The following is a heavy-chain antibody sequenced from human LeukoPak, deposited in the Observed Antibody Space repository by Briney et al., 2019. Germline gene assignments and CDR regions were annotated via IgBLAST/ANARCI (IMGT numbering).Heavy chain of an antibody. CDR3: ARVYSGYDHFDY. V-gene: IGHV3-48*02. CDR2: ISSSGTNI. D-gene: IGHD5-12*01. Sequence: GGSLRLSCAASGFTFSSYSMNWVRQAPGKGLEWVSYISSSGTNIFYADSVKGRFTISRDNAKNSLFLRMNSLGDEDTAVYYCARVYSGYDHFDYCGQGTLVTVSS. CDR1: GFTFSSYS. J-gene: IGHJ4*02.